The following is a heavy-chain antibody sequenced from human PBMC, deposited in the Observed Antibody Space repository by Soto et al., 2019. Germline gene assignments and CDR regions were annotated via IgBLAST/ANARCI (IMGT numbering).Heavy chain of an antibody. J-gene: IGHJ4*02. CDR3: ALKVVTYYDN. Sequence: QVQLVQSGAEVKKPGASVRISCRASGYSFTSTYVHWVRQAPGQGPEWMGIINPAGGTTYYAQKFQCRLTRTSDTSTDTVFMDLNDLTSEDTAVYFCALKVVTYYDNWGQGTLLTVSS. D-gene: IGHD2-21*02. V-gene: IGHV1-46*01. CDR1: GYSFTSTY. CDR2: INPAGGTT.